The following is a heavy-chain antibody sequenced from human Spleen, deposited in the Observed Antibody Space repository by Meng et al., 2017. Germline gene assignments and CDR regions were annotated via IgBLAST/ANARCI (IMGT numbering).Heavy chain of an antibody. CDR2: INHSGST. Sequence: QPEQGGGFLSPSQDLSLTCGVYAWSVSGFEGRWTRQPPGRGLEGIAEINHSGSTNYTPTLRSRATISVATSKNQFPLKLSSVTAADTAVYYCASLPDLKSPFCSGGSCYSRWGQGTLVTVSS. V-gene: IGHV4-34*01. CDR1: AWSVSGFE. D-gene: IGHD2-15*01. J-gene: IGHJ4*02. CDR3: ASLPDLKSPFCSGGSCYSR.